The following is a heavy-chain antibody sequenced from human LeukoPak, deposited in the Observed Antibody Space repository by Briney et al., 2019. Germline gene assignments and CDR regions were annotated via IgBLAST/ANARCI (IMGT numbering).Heavy chain of an antibody. D-gene: IGHD2-2*01. CDR3: ARWYCSSGTCYYLDY. Sequence: SETLSLTRTVSGGSINSYYWSWTRQPPGRGLEYIGHIYYSGNTDYNPSLKSRVTISVDTSKNQFSLNLNSLTAADTAVYYCARWYCSSGTCYYLDYWGHGTLVTVSS. V-gene: IGHV4-59*01. J-gene: IGHJ4*01. CDR1: GGSINSYY. CDR2: IYYSGNT.